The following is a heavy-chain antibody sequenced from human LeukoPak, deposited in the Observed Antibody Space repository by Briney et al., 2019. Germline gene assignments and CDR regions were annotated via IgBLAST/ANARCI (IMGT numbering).Heavy chain of an antibody. J-gene: IGHJ4*02. D-gene: IGHD6-19*01. CDR1: GGSISSYY. V-gene: IGHV4-59*01. CDR2: IYYSGST. CDR3: ARATYSSGWDY. Sequence: PSETLSLTCTVPGGSISSYYWSRIRQPPGKGLEWIGYIYYSGSTNYNPSLKSRVTISVDTSKNQFSLKLSSVTAADTAVYDCARATYSSGWDYWGQGTLVTVSS.